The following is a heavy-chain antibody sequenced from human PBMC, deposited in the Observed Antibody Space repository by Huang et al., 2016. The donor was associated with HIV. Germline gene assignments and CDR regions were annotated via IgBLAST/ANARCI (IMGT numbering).Heavy chain of an antibody. CDR1: GGSLSGFY. Sequence: QVHLQQWGAGLLKSAETLSLTCAVYGGSLSGFYWSWLRPTPGKGLGWVGEINHLGSPNYNPALKSRVSISMDGSKKQFSLKLRSISDADTAVYFCARDATKNPRGWFDPWGQGTLVTVSS. CDR3: ARDATKNPRGWFDP. V-gene: IGHV4-34*02. D-gene: IGHD3-10*01. J-gene: IGHJ5*02. CDR2: INHLGSP.